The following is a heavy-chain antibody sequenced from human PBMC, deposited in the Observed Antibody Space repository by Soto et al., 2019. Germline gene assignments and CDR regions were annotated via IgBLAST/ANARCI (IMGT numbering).Heavy chain of an antibody. CDR3: AKDLRPSGYFDWSH. Sequence: PGGSLRLSCAASGFTFSSYAMSWVRQAPGKGLEWVSAISGSGGSTYYADSVKGRFTISRDNSKNTLYLQMNSLRAEDTAVYYCAKDLRPSGYFDWSHWGQGTLVTVSS. CDR1: GFTFSSYA. D-gene: IGHD3-9*01. J-gene: IGHJ4*02. V-gene: IGHV3-23*01. CDR2: ISGSGGST.